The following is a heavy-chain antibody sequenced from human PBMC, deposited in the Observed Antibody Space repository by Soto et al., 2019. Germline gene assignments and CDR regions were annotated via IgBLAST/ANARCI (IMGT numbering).Heavy chain of an antibody. D-gene: IGHD3-10*01. CDR3: TTDRAGYYGSGSYYYYYYMDV. CDR2: IKSKTDGGTT. V-gene: IGHV3-15*01. J-gene: IGHJ6*03. CDR1: GFTFSNAW. Sequence: GGSLRLSCAASGFTFSNAWMSWVRQAPGKGLEWVGRIKSKTDGGTTDYAAPVKGRFTISRDDSKNTLYLQMNSLKTEDTAVYYCTTDRAGYYGSGSYYYYYYMDVWGKGTTVTVSS.